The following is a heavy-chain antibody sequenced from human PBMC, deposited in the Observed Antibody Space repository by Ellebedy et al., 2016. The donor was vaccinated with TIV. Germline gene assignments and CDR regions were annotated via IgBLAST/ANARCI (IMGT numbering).Heavy chain of an antibody. Sequence: SVKVSXKASGGTFSSYAISWVRQAPGQGLEWMGGIIPIFGTANYAQKFQGRVTITRDTSASTAYMELSSLRSEDTAVYYCAKDPRGVPPYYYYGMDVWGQGTTVTVSS. CDR1: GGTFSSYA. CDR2: IIPIFGTA. V-gene: IGHV1-69*05. CDR3: AKDPRGVPPYYYYGMDV. J-gene: IGHJ6*02.